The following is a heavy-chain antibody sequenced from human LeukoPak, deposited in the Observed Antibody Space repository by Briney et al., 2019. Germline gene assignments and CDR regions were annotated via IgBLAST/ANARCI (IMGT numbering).Heavy chain of an antibody. V-gene: IGHV3-23*01. D-gene: IGHD3-10*01. CDR2: ISGSGGST. CDR1: GFTFSSYA. CDR3: AKDRQKGSGSYFYYFDY. Sequence: GGSLRLSCAASGFTFSSYAMSWVRQAPGKGLEWVSAISGSGGSTHYADSVKGRFTISRDNCKNTLYLQMNSLRAEDTAVYYCAKDRQKGSGSYFYYFDYWGQGTLVTVSS. J-gene: IGHJ4*02.